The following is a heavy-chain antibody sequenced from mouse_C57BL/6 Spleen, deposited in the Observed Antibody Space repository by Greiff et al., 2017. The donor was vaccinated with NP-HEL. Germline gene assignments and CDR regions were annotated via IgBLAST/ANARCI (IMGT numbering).Heavy chain of an antibody. D-gene: IGHD1-1*01. CDR2: ISNLAYSI. CDR3: ARLDLYGSSPLGYFDV. V-gene: IGHV5-15*01. CDR1: GFTFSDYG. J-gene: IGHJ1*03. Sequence: EVMLVESGGGLVQPGGSLKLSCAASGFTFSDYGMAWVRQAPRKGPEWVAFISNLAYSIYYADTVTGRFTISRENAKNTLYLEMSSLRSEDTAMYYCARLDLYGSSPLGYFDVWGTGTTVTVSS.